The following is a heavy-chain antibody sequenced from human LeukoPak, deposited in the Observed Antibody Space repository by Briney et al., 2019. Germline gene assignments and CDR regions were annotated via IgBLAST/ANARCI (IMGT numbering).Heavy chain of an antibody. D-gene: IGHD2-2*01. V-gene: IGHV3-23*01. Sequence: GGSLRLSCAASGFTFSSYAMSWVRQAPGKGLEWVSSISGSGGSTYYADSVKGRFTISRDNSKNTLYLQMNSLRAEDTAIYYCAKGYCSSTSCSSDYWGQGTLVTVSS. CDR3: AKGYCSSTSCSSDY. J-gene: IGHJ4*02. CDR1: GFTFSSYA. CDR2: ISGSGGST.